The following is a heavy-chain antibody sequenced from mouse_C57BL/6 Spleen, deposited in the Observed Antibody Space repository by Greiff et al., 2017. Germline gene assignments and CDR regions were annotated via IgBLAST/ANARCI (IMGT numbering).Heavy chain of an antibody. D-gene: IGHD2-1*01. CDR2: IYPSDSET. CDR3: ASREVYYGNCDY. J-gene: IGHJ2*01. V-gene: IGHV1-61*01. CDR1: GYTFTSYW. Sequence: QVQLQQPGAELVRPGSSVKLSCKASGYTFTSYWMDWVKQRPGQGLEWIGNIYPSDSETHYNQKFKDKATLTVDKSSSTAYMQLSSLTSEDSAVYYCASREVYYGNCDYWGQGTTLTVSS.